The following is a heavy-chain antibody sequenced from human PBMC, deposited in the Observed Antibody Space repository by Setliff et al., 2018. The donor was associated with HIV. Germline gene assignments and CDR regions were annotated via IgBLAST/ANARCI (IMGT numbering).Heavy chain of an antibody. CDR3: ARDRLTYYFDY. J-gene: IGHJ4*02. Sequence: LSLTCTVSGGSINTYYWSWIRQPAGKGLEWIGRFYTSGSTNYNPSLKSRVTMPVDTSKNQFSLKLSSVTAADTAVYYCARDRLTYYFDYWGQGILVTVSS. V-gene: IGHV4-4*07. CDR1: GGSINTYY. D-gene: IGHD3-22*01. CDR2: FYTSGST.